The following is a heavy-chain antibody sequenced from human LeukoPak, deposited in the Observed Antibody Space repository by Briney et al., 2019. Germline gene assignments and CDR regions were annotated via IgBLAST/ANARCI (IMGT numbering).Heavy chain of an antibody. J-gene: IGHJ4*02. CDR2: INHSGST. CDR1: GGSFSGYY. CDR3: ARDRVYYYDSRKGFDY. V-gene: IGHV4-34*01. Sequence: KPSETLSLTCAVYGGSFSGYYWSWIRQPPGKGLEWIGEINHSGSTNYNPSLKSRVTISVDTSKNQFSLKLSSVTAADTAVYYCARDRVYYYDSRKGFDYWGQGTLVTVSS. D-gene: IGHD3-22*01.